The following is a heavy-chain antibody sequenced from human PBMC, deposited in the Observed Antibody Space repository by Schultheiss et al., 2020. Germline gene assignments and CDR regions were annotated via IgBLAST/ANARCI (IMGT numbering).Heavy chain of an antibody. Sequence: SQTLSLTCTVSGGSISSYYWSWIRQPPVKGLEWIGYIYYSGSTNYNPSLKSRVTISVDTSKNQFSLKLSSVTAADTAVYYCASWYSSFDYWGQGTLVTVSS. CDR1: GGSISSYY. CDR3: ASWYSSFDY. V-gene: IGHV4-59*08. J-gene: IGHJ4*02. D-gene: IGHD6-13*01. CDR2: IYYSGST.